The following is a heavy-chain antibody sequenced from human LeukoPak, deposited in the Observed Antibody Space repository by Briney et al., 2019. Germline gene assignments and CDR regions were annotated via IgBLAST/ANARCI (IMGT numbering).Heavy chain of an antibody. CDR3: ARRPRIAAAGNGEGEDY. V-gene: IGHV4-4*02. D-gene: IGHD6-13*01. CDR2: IYHSGST. Sequence: ASETLSLTCAVSGGSISSSNWWSWVRQPPGKGLEWIGEIYHSGSTNYNPSLKSRVTISVDKSKNQFSLKLSSVTAADTAVYYCARRPRIAAAGNGEGEDYWGQGTLVTVSS. J-gene: IGHJ4*02. CDR1: GGSISSSNW.